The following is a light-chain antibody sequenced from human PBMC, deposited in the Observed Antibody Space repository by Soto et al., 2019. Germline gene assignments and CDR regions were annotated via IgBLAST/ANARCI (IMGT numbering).Light chain of an antibody. Sequence: EVMLTQSPGTLSLSPGERANLSCRASQSVSSNYLAWYQQKSGQAPRLLIYGASNRATGIPDRFSGSGSGTDFTLTIRRLELEDFAVYYCQQYDTSPRTFGQGTKVEFK. J-gene: IGKJ1*01. CDR1: QSVSSNY. CDR3: QQYDTSPRT. CDR2: GAS. V-gene: IGKV3-20*01.